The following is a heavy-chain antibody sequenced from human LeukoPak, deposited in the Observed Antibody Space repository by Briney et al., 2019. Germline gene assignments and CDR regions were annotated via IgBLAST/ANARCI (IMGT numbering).Heavy chain of an antibody. CDR3: AREKYSGSYYIRFDP. CDR2: IYYSGST. Sequence: SETLSLTCTVSGGSISSHYWSWIRQPPGKGLEWIGYIYYSGSTNYNPSLKSRVTISVDTSKNQFTLKLSSVTAADTAVYYCAREKYSGSYYIRFDPWGQGTLVTVSS. J-gene: IGHJ5*02. V-gene: IGHV4-59*11. D-gene: IGHD1-26*01. CDR1: GGSISSHY.